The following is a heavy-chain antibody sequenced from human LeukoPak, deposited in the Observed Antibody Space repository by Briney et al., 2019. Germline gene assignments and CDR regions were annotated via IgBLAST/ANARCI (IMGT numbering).Heavy chain of an antibody. CDR2: IYYSGST. Sequence: SQTLSLTCTVSGGSISSGGYYWSWIRQHPGKGLEWIGYIYYSGSTYYNPSLKSRVTISVDTSKNQFSLKLSSVTAADTAVYYCAVTLLWFGELLDQFDYWGQGTLVTVSS. V-gene: IGHV4-31*03. D-gene: IGHD3-10*01. CDR3: AVTLLWFGELLDQFDY. CDR1: GGSISSGGYY. J-gene: IGHJ4*02.